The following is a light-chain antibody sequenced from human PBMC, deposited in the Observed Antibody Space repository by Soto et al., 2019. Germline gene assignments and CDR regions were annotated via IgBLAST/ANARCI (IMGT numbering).Light chain of an antibody. CDR1: QDINKY. J-gene: IGKJ2*01. CDR3: QQSYSSPYT. V-gene: IGKV1-39*01. Sequence: DIQMTQSPSSLSAAVGDRVTITCRASQDINKYLSWYRQTPGKAPNLLIFATSTLHSGVPSRFSGSRSGTDFSLTISSLQPEDFATYYCQQSYSSPYTFGQGTKLEL. CDR2: ATS.